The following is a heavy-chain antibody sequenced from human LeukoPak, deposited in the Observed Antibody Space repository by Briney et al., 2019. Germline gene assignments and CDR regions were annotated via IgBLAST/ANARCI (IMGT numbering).Heavy chain of an antibody. J-gene: IGHJ4*02. CDR2: IYTSGST. D-gene: IGHD4-17*01. CDR3: ARSQTTVQPFPFDY. V-gene: IGHV4-61*02. CDR1: GGSISSGSYY. Sequence: SQTLSLTCTVSGGSISSGSYYWSWIRQPAGKGLKWIGRIYTSGSTNYNPSLKSRVTISVDTSKNQFSLKLSSVTAADTAVYYCARSQTTVQPFPFDYWGQGTLVTVSS.